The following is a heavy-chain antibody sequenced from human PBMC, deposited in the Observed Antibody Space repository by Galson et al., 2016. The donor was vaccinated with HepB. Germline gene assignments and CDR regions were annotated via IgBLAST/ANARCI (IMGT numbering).Heavy chain of an antibody. CDR1: AGTFSNYA. J-gene: IGHJ4*02. V-gene: IGHV1-69*10. D-gene: IGHD3-10*01. Sequence: SVKVSCKASAGTFSNYAISWVRQAPGQGLEWMGGIIPILDITNSAQKFQGRVTITADKSTSTAYMELKSLRFEDTAVYYCARDTTRRVDLGRGLRGFDYWGQGTLVTVSS. CDR2: IIPILDIT. CDR3: ARDTTRRVDLGRGLRGFDY.